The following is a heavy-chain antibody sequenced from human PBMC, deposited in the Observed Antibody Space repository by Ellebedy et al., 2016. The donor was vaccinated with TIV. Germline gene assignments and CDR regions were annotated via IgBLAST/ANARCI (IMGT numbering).Heavy chain of an antibody. CDR3: ARSVQWYFDL. J-gene: IGHJ2*01. CDR1: GFTFSDYS. CDR2: MTGSTTTI. V-gene: IGHV3-48*02. Sequence: GESLKISCAASGFTFSDYSMNWVRQAPGRGLEWISYMTGSTTTIHYADSVKGRFTISRDNAKQSLFLQMNSLRDEETSVYYCARSVQWYFDLWGRGTLVTVSS.